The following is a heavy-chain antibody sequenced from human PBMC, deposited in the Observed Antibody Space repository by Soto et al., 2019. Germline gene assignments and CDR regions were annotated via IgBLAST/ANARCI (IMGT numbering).Heavy chain of an antibody. CDR2: INPDNGNT. Sequence: ASVKVSCKASGYTFTSYDINWVRQATGQRLEWMGWINPDNGNTKYSQNFQGRVTITRDTSASTAYLELSNLRSEDTALYSCARVGSSTWDRYYFDSWGQGTLVTVSS. CDR1: GYTFTSYD. CDR3: ARVGSSTWDRYYFDS. J-gene: IGHJ4*02. D-gene: IGHD6-13*01. V-gene: IGHV1-3*01.